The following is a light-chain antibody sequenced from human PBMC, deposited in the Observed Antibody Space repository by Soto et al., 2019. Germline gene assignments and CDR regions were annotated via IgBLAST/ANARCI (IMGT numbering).Light chain of an antibody. J-gene: IGKJ1*01. V-gene: IGKV1-5*01. CDR2: AAS. CDR3: QQYYSYPQT. CDR1: QTISSW. Sequence: IQMTQSPSTLSGSVVDRVTIAFRASQTISSWLAWYQQKPGKAPKLLIYAASTLQSGVPSRFSGSGSGTDFTLTISCLQSEDFATYYCQQYYSYPQTFGQGTKVDIK.